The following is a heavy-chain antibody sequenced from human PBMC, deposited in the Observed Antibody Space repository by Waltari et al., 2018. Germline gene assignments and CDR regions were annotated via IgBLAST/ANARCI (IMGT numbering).Heavy chain of an antibody. D-gene: IGHD2-15*01. CDR1: GASISAGSYY. Sequence: QLQLQESGPGLVKPSETLSLSCNVSGASISAGSYYWGWIRQPPGKGLEWIGSIYNDGTTHYRPSLKSRVSISLDASNNHISLQLASVTAADTAVYYCARSLPAYCSGGSCYPGVAVAGSHVYWGQGTLVTVSS. CDR3: ARSLPAYCSGGSCYPGVAVAGSHVY. J-gene: IGHJ4*02. CDR2: IYNDGTT. V-gene: IGHV4-39*02.